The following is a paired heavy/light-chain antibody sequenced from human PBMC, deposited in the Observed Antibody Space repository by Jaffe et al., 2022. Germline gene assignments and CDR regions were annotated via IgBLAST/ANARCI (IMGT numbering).Heavy chain of an antibody. CDR2: INGGGDTK. CDR3: ARFPRGGDAFDI. Sequence: EVQLLESGGGLVQPGGSLRLSCAASGFTFSTYAMGWVRQAPGKGLEWVSTINGGGDTKYYADSVKGRFTFSRDNSKSTLYLQMDSLRVEDTAVYYCARFPRGGDAFDIWGQGTLVIVSS. CDR1: GFTFSTYA. V-gene: IGHV3-23*01. D-gene: IGHD3-10*01. J-gene: IGHJ3*02.
Light chain of an antibody. Sequence: IQMTQSPSSLSASVGDRVTITCRASQGIRNYLAWFQQKPGKAPKSLIYAASSLQSGVPSRFSGSGSGTDFTLTISSLQPEDFATYYCQQYNSYPLTFGGGTKVEIK. CDR3: QQYNSYPLT. CDR2: AAS. CDR1: QGIRNY. J-gene: IGKJ4*01. V-gene: IGKV1-16*01.